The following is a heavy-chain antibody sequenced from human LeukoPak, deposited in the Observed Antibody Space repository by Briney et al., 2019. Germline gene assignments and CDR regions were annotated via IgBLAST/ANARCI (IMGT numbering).Heavy chain of an antibody. D-gene: IGHD3-3*01. J-gene: IGHJ6*02. CDR2: ISSSGSTK. Sequence: PGGSLRLSCEASGFTFSSYDMNWVRQGPGKGLEWVSYISSSGSTKNYADSVKGRFIISRDNAKNSLYLQMNSLRDEDTAVYYCTRDTNFWSGYYFDYGMDVWGQGTTATVSS. CDR1: GFTFSSYD. V-gene: IGHV3-48*02. CDR3: TRDTNFWSGYYFDYGMDV.